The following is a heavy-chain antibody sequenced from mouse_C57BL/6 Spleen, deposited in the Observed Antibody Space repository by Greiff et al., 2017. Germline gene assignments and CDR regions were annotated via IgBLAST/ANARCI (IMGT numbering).Heavy chain of an antibody. CDR1: GYTFTSYW. V-gene: IGHV1-55*01. D-gene: IGHD1-1*02. J-gene: IGHJ4*01. CDR2: IYPGSGST. CDR3: ARDELFRDYYAMDY. Sequence: QVQLQQSGAELVKPGASVKMSCKASGYTFTSYWITWVKQRPGQGLEWIGDIYPGSGSTNYNEKFKSKATLTVDTSSSTAYMQLSSLTSEDSAVYYCARDELFRDYYAMDYWGQGTSVTVSS.